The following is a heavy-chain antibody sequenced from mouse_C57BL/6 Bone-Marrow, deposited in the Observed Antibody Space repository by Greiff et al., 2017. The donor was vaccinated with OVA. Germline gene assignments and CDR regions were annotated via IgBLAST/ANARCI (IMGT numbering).Heavy chain of an antibody. CDR1: GFNIKDYY. CDR3: TTRGGRGRGAMDY. V-gene: IGHV14-1*01. D-gene: IGHD3-3*01. J-gene: IGHJ4*01. Sequence: EVQLQQSGAELVRPGASVKLSCTASGFNIKDYYMHWVKQRPEQGLEWIGRIDPEDGDTEYAPKFQGKATMTADTSSNTAYLQLSSLTSEDTAVYYCTTRGGRGRGAMDYWGQGTSVTVSS. CDR2: IDPEDGDT.